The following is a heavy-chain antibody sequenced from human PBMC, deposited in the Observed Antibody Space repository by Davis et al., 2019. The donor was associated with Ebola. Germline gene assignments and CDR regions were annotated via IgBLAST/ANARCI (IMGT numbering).Heavy chain of an antibody. D-gene: IGHD2-21*01. Sequence: PGGSLRLSCAASGFTFSDYSMNWVRQAPGKGLEWIAYISTDSNSIKYADSVKGRFTISRDNAKSSLYLHMDSLRDEDTAVYCCARDPYCGGDCATVGYFQHWGQGTLVIVSS. CDR1: GFTFSDYS. CDR2: ISTDSNSI. V-gene: IGHV3-48*02. J-gene: IGHJ1*01. CDR3: ARDPYCGGDCATVGYFQH.